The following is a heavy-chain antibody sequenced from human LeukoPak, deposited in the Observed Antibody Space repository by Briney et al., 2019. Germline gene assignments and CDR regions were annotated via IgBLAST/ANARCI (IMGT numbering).Heavy chain of an antibody. CDR3: AREGSSGWYEDC. CDR1: GYSISSTFF. V-gene: IGHV4-38-2*02. CDR2: IYHSGST. D-gene: IGHD6-19*01. Sequence: PSETLSLTCTVSGYSISSTFFWGWIRQPPGKGLEWIGSIYHSGSTYYNPSLKSRVTISLDTSKNQFSLKVNSVSAADTAVYYCAREGSSGWYEDCWGQGTLVTVSS. J-gene: IGHJ4*02.